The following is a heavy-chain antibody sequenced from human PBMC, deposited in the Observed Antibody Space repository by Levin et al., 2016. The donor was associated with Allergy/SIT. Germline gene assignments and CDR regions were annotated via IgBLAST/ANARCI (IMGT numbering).Heavy chain of an antibody. CDR3: ARESDITGTWALPEIDY. J-gene: IGHJ4*02. CDR1: GYTFTSYY. D-gene: IGHD1-20*01. V-gene: IGHV1-46*01. CDR2: INPSGGST. Sequence: ASVKVSCKASGYTFTSYYMHWVRQAPGQGLEWMGVINPSGGSTSYAQKFQGRVTMTRDMSTTTVYMELSSLRSEDTAVYYCARESDITGTWALPEIDYWGQGTLVTVSS.